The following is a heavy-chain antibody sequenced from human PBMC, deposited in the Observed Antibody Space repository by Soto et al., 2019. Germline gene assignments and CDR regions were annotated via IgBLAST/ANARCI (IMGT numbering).Heavy chain of an antibody. CDR3: AREYYYNSGSSRWFDP. Sequence: SETLSLTCTVSGGSISSGGNWWTWIRQQPGKGLEWIRYVYSSGTTYYNPPLQSRVTMCLDTSKNQFSLKLSAVTAADTALFYCAREYYYNSGSSRWFDPWGPGTLVTVSS. J-gene: IGHJ5*02. D-gene: IGHD3-10*01. CDR2: VYSSGTT. V-gene: IGHV4-31*03. CDR1: GGSISSGGNW.